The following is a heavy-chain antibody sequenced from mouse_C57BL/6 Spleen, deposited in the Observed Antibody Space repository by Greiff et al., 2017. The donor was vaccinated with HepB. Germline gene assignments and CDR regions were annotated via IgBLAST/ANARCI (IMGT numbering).Heavy chain of an antibody. J-gene: IGHJ4*01. CDR3: AKNPLDGNYEDYYAMDY. CDR1: GFSLTSYG. Sequence: QVQLKESGPGLVQPSQSLSITCTVSGFSLTSYGVHWVRQSPGKGLEWLGVIWRGGSTDYNAAFMSRLSITKDNSKSQVFFKMNSLQADDTAIYYCAKNPLDGNYEDYYAMDYWGQGTSVTVSS. CDR2: IWRGGST. D-gene: IGHD2-1*01. V-gene: IGHV2-5*01.